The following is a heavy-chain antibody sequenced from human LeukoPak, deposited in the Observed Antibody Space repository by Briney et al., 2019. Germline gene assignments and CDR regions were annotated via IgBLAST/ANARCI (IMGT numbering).Heavy chain of an antibody. CDR2: IYYSGST. J-gene: IGHJ4*02. D-gene: IGHD6-19*01. V-gene: IGHV4-59*01. CDR1: GGSISSYY. Sequence: PSETLSLTCTVSGGSISSYYWSWIRQPPGKGLEWIGYIYYSGSTNYNPSLKSRVTISVDTSKNPFSLKLSSVTAADTAVYYCAAGYSSGSVDYWGQGTLVTVSS. CDR3: AAGYSSGSVDY.